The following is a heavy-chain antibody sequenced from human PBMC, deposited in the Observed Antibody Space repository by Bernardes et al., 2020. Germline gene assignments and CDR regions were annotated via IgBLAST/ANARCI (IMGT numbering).Heavy chain of an antibody. CDR2: IDSSGST. V-gene: IGHV4-59*01. D-gene: IGHD3-22*01. J-gene: IGHJ3*02. CDR3: ARAMYYYDSSGYYYVPHAFDI. Sequence: SETLSLTCTVSGGSMPNYYWNWIRQPPGRGLEWIGYIDSSGSTYYNPSLKSRVTISVDTSKNQFSLKLSSVTPADTAMYYCARAMYYYDSSGYYYVPHAFDIWGQGTTVTVSS. CDR1: GGSMPNYY.